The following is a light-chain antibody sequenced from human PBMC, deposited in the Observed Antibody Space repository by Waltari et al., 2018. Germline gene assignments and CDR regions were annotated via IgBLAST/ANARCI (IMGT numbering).Light chain of an antibody. CDR1: QSVSSSY. CDR2: GAS. Sequence: EILLTQSPGTLSLSPGERATLSCRASQSVSSSYLAWYQQKPGQAPMLLIYGASSRATGIPDRFSGSGSGTDFTLTISRLEPVDFAVYYCQQYGSSRTFGQGTKVESK. V-gene: IGKV3-20*01. CDR3: QQYGSSRT. J-gene: IGKJ1*01.